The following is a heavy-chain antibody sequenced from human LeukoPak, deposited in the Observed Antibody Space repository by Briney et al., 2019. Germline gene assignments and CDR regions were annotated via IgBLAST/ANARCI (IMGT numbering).Heavy chain of an antibody. CDR1: GFTFIHYL. D-gene: IGHD2-8*01. CDR3: GRGGNGIDI. V-gene: IGHV3-74*01. Sequence: PGGSLRLSCAASGFTFIHYLMHCVRQAPGKGLVWVSRINSDESNTNSYADSVKGRFIISRDNAKNTLYLKMNSLRAEETDVYFCGRGGNGIDIWGQGTTVIVSS. CDR2: INSDESNT. J-gene: IGHJ3*02.